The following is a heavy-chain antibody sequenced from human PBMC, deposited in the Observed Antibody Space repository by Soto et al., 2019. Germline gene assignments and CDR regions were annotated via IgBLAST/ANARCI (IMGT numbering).Heavy chain of an antibody. D-gene: IGHD1-7*01. CDR2: IFYSGSS. Sequence: SETLSLTCTVSGGSINNYYWSWIRQPPGKGLEWIGSIFYSGSSDYNPSLKSRVTISLDTSKNQFSLKLSSVTAADTAVYYCARHSWELRKTFDYWGQGTLVTVSS. J-gene: IGHJ4*01. CDR1: GGSINNYY. V-gene: IGHV4-59*08. CDR3: ARHSWELRKTFDY.